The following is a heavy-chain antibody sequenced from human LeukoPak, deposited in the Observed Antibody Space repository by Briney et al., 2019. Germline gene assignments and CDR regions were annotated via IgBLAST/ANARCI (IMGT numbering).Heavy chain of an antibody. CDR2: IHSDGNT. J-gene: IGHJ3*02. Sequence: GGSLRLSCAASGFTVSNNFMYWVRQAPGKGLEWVSVIHSDGNTLYADSVEGRFTISRDNFKNTVYLQMSSLRAEDTAVYYCAREDNRGVYDGGFDTWGQGTMVTVSS. D-gene: IGHD5/OR15-5a*01. CDR3: AREDNRGVYDGGFDT. CDR1: GFTVSNNF. V-gene: IGHV3-53*01.